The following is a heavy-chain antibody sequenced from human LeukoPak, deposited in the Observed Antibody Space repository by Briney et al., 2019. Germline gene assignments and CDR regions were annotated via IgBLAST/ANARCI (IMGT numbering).Heavy chain of an antibody. CDR2: INHSGST. CDR1: GGSFSGYY. Sequence: SETLSLTCAVYGGSFSGYYWSWIRQPPGKGLEWIGEINHSGSTNYNPSLKSRVTISVDTSKNQFSLKLSSVTAADTAVYYCARGAPKYYYDSSGYYFLPFWGQGTLVTVSS. D-gene: IGHD3-22*01. CDR3: ARGAPKYYYDSSGYYFLPF. V-gene: IGHV4-34*01. J-gene: IGHJ4*02.